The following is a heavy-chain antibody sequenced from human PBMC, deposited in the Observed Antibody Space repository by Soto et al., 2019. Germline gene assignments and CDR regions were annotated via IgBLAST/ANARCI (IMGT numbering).Heavy chain of an antibody. V-gene: IGHV3-30-3*01. Sequence: QVQLVESGGGVVQPGRSLRLACAASGFTFSNYAMHWVRQAPGKGLEWVADILNDGTNKNYADSVKGRLTISRDNSQNTVYLLVKSLRPEDTAGYFWTSGCDGYDWVDAVDTRVQGALVRVST. CDR3: TSGCDGYDWVDAVDT. CDR1: GFTFSNYA. CDR2: ILNDGTNK. J-gene: IGHJ3*02. D-gene: IGHD2-21*02.